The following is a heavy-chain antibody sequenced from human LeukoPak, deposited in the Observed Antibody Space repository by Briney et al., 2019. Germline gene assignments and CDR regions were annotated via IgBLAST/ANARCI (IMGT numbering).Heavy chain of an antibody. CDR1: GYTFTGYY. Sequence: ASVKVSLNSTGYTFTGYYMHWVRQAPGQGLEWMGWTNPNSGGTNYAQKFQGRVTMTRDTSISTAYMELSRLRSDDTAVYYCARDPDMSSYGILSWFDPWGHRIPVTFSS. CDR2: TNPNSGGT. J-gene: IGHJ5*02. D-gene: IGHD5-18*01. CDR3: ARDPDMSSYGILSWFDP. V-gene: IGHV1-2*02.